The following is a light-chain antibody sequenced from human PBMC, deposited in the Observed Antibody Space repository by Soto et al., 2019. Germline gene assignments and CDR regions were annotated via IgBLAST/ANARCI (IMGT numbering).Light chain of an antibody. V-gene: IGLV4-69*01. Sequence: QLVLTQSPSASASLGASVKLTCTLSSGHSSYAIAWHQQQPEKGPRYLMKLNSDGSHSKGDGLPDRFSGSSSGAERYLTISSHQSEDEADYYCQTWGTGIRVFGGGTKLTVL. CDR1: SGHSSYA. J-gene: IGLJ3*02. CDR3: QTWGTGIRV. CDR2: LNSDGSH.